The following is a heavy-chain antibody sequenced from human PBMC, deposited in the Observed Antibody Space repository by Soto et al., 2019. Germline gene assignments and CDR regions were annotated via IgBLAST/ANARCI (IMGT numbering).Heavy chain of an antibody. CDR1: GYGFTSYG. CDR3: ARGRETGIAAAGTNYYYMDV. CDR2: ISAYNGNT. V-gene: IGHV1-18*01. Sequence: SVELRCEDCGYGFTSYGSSWVRQANGQGLEWMGWISAYNGNTNYAQKLQGRVTMTTDTSTSTAYMELRSLRSDDTAVYYCARGRETGIAAAGTNYYYMDVWGKGTTVTV. J-gene: IGHJ6*03. D-gene: IGHD6-13*01.